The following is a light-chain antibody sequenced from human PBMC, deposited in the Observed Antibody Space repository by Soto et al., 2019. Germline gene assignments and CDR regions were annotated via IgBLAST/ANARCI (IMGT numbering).Light chain of an antibody. J-gene: IGKJ4*01. CDR2: WAS. V-gene: IGKV4-1*01. Sequence: DIVMTQSPDSLAGSLGERATINCKSSQNVLNRANDKNYIAWYQQKPGQPPKLLIYWASTRESDVPDRFSGSGSATDFTLTISSLQAGDVAVYFCQQYFNTPLTFGGGTKVEIK. CDR1: QNVLNRANDKNY. CDR3: QQYFNTPLT.